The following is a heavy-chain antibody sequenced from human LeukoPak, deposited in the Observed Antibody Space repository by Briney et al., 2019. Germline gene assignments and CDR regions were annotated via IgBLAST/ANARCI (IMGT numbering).Heavy chain of an antibody. D-gene: IGHD3-22*01. CDR1: GYTFIDYY. V-gene: IGHV1-2*02. CDR3: AREYYDSSGRNYAFDI. CDR2: IDPHSGGT. J-gene: IGHJ3*02. Sequence: ASVKVSCKASGYTFIDYYMHWVRQAPGQGLEWMGWIDPHSGGTNYAQKFQGRVTMTRDTSISTAYMELSRLRSDDTAVYYCAREYYDSSGRNYAFDIWGQGTMVTVSS.